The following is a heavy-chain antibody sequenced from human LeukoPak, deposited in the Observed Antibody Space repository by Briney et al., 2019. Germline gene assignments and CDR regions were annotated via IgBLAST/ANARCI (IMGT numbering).Heavy chain of an antibody. J-gene: IGHJ4*02. Sequence: TGGSLRLSCAASGFTVSSNYMNWVRQAPGKGLEWVSIIYSGGSTYYADSVKGRFTISRDNSKNTLYLQMNSLTAEDTAVYCCARWDSSGYHKYYFDYWGQGTLVTVSS. D-gene: IGHD3-22*01. CDR1: GFTVSSNY. V-gene: IGHV3-53*01. CDR3: ARWDSSGYHKYYFDY. CDR2: IYSGGST.